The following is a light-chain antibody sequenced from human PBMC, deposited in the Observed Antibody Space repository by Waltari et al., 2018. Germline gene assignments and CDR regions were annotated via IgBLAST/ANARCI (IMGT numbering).Light chain of an antibody. CDR2: EVS. V-gene: IGLV2-8*01. CDR3: SSYAGSNNLV. CDR1: SSAVGAYDY. J-gene: IGLJ2*01. Sequence: QSALTQPPSASGSPGQSVTIPCTGTSSAVGAYDYVSWYQHHPGKAPKLLISEVSKRPSGVPDRFSGSRSGNTASLTVSGLQAEDEADYYCSSYAGSNNLVFGGGTKLTVL.